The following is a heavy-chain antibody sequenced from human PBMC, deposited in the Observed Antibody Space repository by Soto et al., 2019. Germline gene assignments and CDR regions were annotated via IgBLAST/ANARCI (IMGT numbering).Heavy chain of an antibody. CDR3: ARPRGGGSYYYGMDV. D-gene: IGHD3-16*01. CDR1: GGSISSGDYY. CDR2: INHSGST. V-gene: IGHV4-39*07. Sequence: PSETLSLTCTVSGGSISSGDYYWSWIRQPPGKGLEWIGEINHSGSTNYNPSLKSRVTISVDTSKNQFSLKLSSVTAADTAVYYCARPRGGGSYYYGMDVWGQGTTVTVSS. J-gene: IGHJ6*02.